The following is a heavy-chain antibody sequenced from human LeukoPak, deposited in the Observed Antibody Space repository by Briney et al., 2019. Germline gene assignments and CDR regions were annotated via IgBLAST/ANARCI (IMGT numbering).Heavy chain of an antibody. CDR3: ARASGSLVRYYFDY. D-gene: IGHD1-26*01. V-gene: IGHV4-59*08. Sequence: SETLSLTCTVSGGSISSYYWSWIRQPPGKGLEWIGYIYYSGSTNYNPSLKSRVTISVDTSKNQLSLNLNSVTAADTAVYYCARASGSLVRYYFDYWGQGTLVTVSS. CDR1: GGSISSYY. J-gene: IGHJ4*02. CDR2: IYYSGST.